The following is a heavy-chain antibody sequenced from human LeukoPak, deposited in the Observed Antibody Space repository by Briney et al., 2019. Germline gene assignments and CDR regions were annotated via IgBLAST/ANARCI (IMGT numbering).Heavy chain of an antibody. CDR1: GYSFPTYW. Sequence: GESLKISCKVSGYSFPTYWIGWVRQMPGKGLEWMGIIYPGDSDTRYSPSLQGQVTISADKSISTAYLQWSSLKASDTAMYYCARLEQLVRQGNWFDPWGQGTLVTVSS. D-gene: IGHD6-13*01. CDR2: IYPGDSDT. J-gene: IGHJ5*02. CDR3: ARLEQLVRQGNWFDP. V-gene: IGHV5-51*01.